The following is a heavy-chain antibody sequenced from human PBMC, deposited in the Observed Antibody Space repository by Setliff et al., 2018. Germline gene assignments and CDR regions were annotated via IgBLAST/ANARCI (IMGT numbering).Heavy chain of an antibody. J-gene: IGHJ4*02. CDR1: GGSISSYY. CDR3: ARDGLGAFSLRSMDV. D-gene: IGHD3-3*02. CDR2: IDYSGST. Sequence: SETLSLTCTVSGGSISSYYWSWIRQPPGKGLEWIGYIDYSGSTNYNPSLKSRVTISLDTSKNQFSLQLSSVTAADTAVYYCARDGLGAFSLRSMDVWGQGALVTVSS. V-gene: IGHV4-59*01.